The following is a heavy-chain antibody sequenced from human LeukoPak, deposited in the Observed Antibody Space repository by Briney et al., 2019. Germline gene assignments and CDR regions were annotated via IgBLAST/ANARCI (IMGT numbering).Heavy chain of an antibody. V-gene: IGHV7-4-1*02. CDR3: ARDWRALAAAGSYYYYGMDV. CDR2: INTNTGNP. D-gene: IGHD6-13*01. Sequence: ASVKVSCKASGYTFTSYAMNWVRQAPGQGLEWMGWINTNTGNPTYAQGFTERFVFSLDTSVSTAYLQISSLKAEDTAVYYCARDWRALAAAGSYYYYGMDVWGQGTTVTVSS. CDR1: GYTFTSYA. J-gene: IGHJ6*02.